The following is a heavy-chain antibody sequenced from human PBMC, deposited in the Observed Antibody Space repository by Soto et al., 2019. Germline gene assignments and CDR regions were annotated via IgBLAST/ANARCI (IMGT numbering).Heavy chain of an antibody. CDR3: ARDRWIVSTITSFDY. J-gene: IGHJ4*02. Sequence: GGSLRLSCAASGFTFSTYGMHWVRQAPGKGLEWVALIWYDGRKEDYADSVKGRFTISRDNSKNTLYLQMNSLRAEDTAVYYCARDRWIVSTITSFDYWGQGTPVTVSS. CDR2: IWYDGRKE. V-gene: IGHV3-33*01. CDR1: GFTFSTYG. D-gene: IGHD5-12*01.